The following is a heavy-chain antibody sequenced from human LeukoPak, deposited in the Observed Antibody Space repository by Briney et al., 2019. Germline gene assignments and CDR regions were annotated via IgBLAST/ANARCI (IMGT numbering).Heavy chain of an antibody. V-gene: IGHV3-11*01. CDR3: ARPDSSGYYSFYFDY. Sequence: GGSLRLSCAASGFTFSDYYMSWIRQAPGKGLEWVSCISSSGSTIYYADSVKGRFTISRDNAKNSLYLQMNSLRAEDTAVYYCARPDSSGYYSFYFDYWGQGTLVTVSS. J-gene: IGHJ4*02. CDR2: ISSSGSTI. D-gene: IGHD3-22*01. CDR1: GFTFSDYY.